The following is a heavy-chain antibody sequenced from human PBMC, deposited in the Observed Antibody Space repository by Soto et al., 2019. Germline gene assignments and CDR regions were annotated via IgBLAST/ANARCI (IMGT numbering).Heavy chain of an antibody. V-gene: IGHV3-21*04. CDR2: ISPSSTYI. CDR1: GLNFERCS. CDR3: ATDTGDIEVVPATT. D-gene: IGHD2-15*01. J-gene: IGHJ4*02. Sequence: GGSLRLSCAASGLNFERCSMNWVRQPPGKGPEWLASISPSSTYIRYADSVKGRFTISRDNARNSLSLQMMNLRADDTAIYYCATDTGDIEVVPATTWGQGTLVTVSS.